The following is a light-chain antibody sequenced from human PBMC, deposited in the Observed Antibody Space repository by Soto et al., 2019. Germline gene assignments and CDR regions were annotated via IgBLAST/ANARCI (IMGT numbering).Light chain of an antibody. J-gene: IGLJ1*01. CDR3: CSYAGSYTFV. CDR1: ASDVGGYSY. V-gene: IGLV2-11*01. Sequence: QSVLTQTSSVSGSPGQSVTISCTGTASDVGGYSYVSWYQQHPGKVPKLIIYDVSKWPSGVPDRFSGSKSGNTASLTISGLQAEDEGDYYCCSYAGSYTFVFGTGTKLTVL. CDR2: DVS.